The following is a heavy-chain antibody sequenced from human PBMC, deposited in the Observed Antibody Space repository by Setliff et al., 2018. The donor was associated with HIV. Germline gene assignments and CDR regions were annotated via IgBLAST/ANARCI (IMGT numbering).Heavy chain of an antibody. CDR1: GFTFSRYG. CDR2: IWYDGSNK. D-gene: IGHD6-6*01. J-gene: IGHJ4*02. V-gene: IGHV3-33*01. Sequence: GGSLRLSCAASGFTFSRYGMHWVRQAPGKGLEWVAVIWYDGSNKYYADSVKGRFTISRDNSKKTLYLQMNSLRAEDTAVYYCARRYSSSSTGFDYWGQGTLVTVSS. CDR3: ARRYSSSSTGFDY.